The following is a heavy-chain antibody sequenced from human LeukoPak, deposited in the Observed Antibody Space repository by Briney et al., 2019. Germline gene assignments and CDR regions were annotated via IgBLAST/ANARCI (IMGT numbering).Heavy chain of an antibody. J-gene: IGHJ5*02. V-gene: IGHV3-30*02. CDR2: IRYDGSNK. CDR3: AKDLNDFWSGYSYGNNWFDP. CDR1: GFTFSSYG. D-gene: IGHD3-3*01. Sequence: PGGSLRLSCAASGFTFSSYGMHWVRQAPGKGLERVAFIRYDGSNKYYADSVKGRFTISRDNSKNTLYLQMNSLRAEDTAVYYCAKDLNDFWSGYSYGNNWFDPWGQGTLVTVSS.